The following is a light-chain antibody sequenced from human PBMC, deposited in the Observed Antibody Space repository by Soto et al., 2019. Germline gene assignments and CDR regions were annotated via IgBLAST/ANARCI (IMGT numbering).Light chain of an antibody. CDR1: QSVSSN. V-gene: IGKV3-15*01. Sequence: EIVMPQSPATLSVSPGARATLSCRASQSVSSNLAWYQQKPGQAPRLLIYGASTRATGIPARFSGSGSGTEFTLTISSLQSEDLAVYYCQQHNNWPPITVGQGTRLEIK. CDR2: GAS. CDR3: QQHNNWPPIT. J-gene: IGKJ5*01.